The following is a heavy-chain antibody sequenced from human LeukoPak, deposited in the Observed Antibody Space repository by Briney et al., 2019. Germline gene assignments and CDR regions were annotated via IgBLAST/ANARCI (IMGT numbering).Heavy chain of an antibody. CDR3: ARTLWYCSSTSCPYYYYMDV. CDR2: IYYSGST. Sequence: SETPSLTCTVSGGSISSYYWSWIRQPPGKGLEWIGYIYYSGSTNYNPSLKSRVTISVDTSKNQFSLKLSSVTAADTAVYYCARTLWYCSSTSCPYYYYMDVWGKGTTVTVSS. J-gene: IGHJ6*03. CDR1: GGSISSYY. V-gene: IGHV4-59*01. D-gene: IGHD2-2*01.